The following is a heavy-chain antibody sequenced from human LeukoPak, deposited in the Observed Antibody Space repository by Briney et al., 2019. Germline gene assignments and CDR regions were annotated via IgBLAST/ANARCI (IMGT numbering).Heavy chain of an antibody. Sequence: SETLSLTCTVSGGSISSHYGSWIRQPPGKGLEGSGYISYSGSTNYNPSLKSRVTISVDTSRNQVSLKLNSVTAADTAMYYCARVGGGSYSYFDYCGQQTLVTVAS. CDR2: ISYSGST. D-gene: IGHD1-26*01. CDR1: GGSISSHY. J-gene: IGHJ4*02. CDR3: ARVGGGSYSYFDY. V-gene: IGHV4-59*11.